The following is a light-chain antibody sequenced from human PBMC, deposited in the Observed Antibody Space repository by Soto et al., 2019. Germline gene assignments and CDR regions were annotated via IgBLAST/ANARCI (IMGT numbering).Light chain of an antibody. V-gene: IGKV3-15*01. Sequence: EVVMTQSPATLSVSPGDRATLSCRASQSVDTNVAWYQQKPGQAPRLLVYGASTRAPGIPARFTGFGSGTDFPLTFVGLLAHDYDIYYSQEYYNGLPYILGQGTK. J-gene: IGKJ2*01. CDR2: GAS. CDR1: QSVDTN. CDR3: QEYYNGLPYI.